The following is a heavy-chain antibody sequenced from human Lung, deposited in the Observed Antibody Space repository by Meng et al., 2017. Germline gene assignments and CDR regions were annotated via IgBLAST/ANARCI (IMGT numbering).Heavy chain of an antibody. Sequence: QAELPQLGAGRVRPSENLSLTCAVYGGSISGSHWSLIRQSPAKGLEWSGKINHGGSTNYNPSLESRVTISVDTPKNQFSLRLTSMTVADTAVYYCARERHSTIIRGVIDFWGQGALVTVSS. CDR3: ARERHSTIIRGVIDF. CDR1: GGSISGSH. V-gene: IGHV4-34*01. J-gene: IGHJ4*02. CDR2: INHGGST. D-gene: IGHD3-10*01.